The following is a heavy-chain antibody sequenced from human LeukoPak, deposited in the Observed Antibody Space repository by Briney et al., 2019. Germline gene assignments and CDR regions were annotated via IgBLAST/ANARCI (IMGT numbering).Heavy chain of an antibody. CDR3: AKDIRQVTVNWFDS. D-gene: IGHD2-21*02. V-gene: IGHV3-23*01. J-gene: IGHJ5*01. CDR2: ISGRGSNT. CDR1: GFTFTKYA. Sequence: PGGSLRLSCTASGFTFTKYAITWVRQAPGKGLEWVAGISGRGSNTYYAGPVKGRFTVSRDISTNTLYLQMRDLRAEDTALYYCAKDIRQVTVNWFDSWGQGTLVTVSS.